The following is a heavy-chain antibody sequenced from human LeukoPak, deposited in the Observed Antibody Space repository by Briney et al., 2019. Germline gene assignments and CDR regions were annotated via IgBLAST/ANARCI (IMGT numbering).Heavy chain of an antibody. J-gene: IGHJ2*01. CDR1: GFTFSIYG. V-gene: IGHV3-33*01. D-gene: IGHD2-15*01. CDR3: ARDARYCSGGSCYSRRWYFDL. Sequence: GRSLRLSCAASGFTFSIYGMHWVRQAPGKGLEWVAFIRYGGTNTYYADSVKGRFTISRDNAKNTLYLQMNSLRAEDTAVYYCARDARYCSGGSCYSRRWYFDLGGRDTLDTVPS. CDR2: IRYGGTNT.